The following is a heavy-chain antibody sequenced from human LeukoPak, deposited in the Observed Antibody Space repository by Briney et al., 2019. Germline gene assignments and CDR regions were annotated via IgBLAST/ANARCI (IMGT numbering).Heavy chain of an antibody. D-gene: IGHD3-3*02. CDR1: GFTFISYN. CDR3: AREKSFLEWLSTGRRDGYYMDV. CDR2: ISSSSSSYK. V-gene: IGHV3-21*01. J-gene: IGHJ6*03. Sequence: GGSLRLSCAASGFTFISYNMNWVRQAPGKGLEWVSSISSSSSSYKYYADSVRGRFTVSRDNAKNSLYLQMNSLRADDTAVYYCAREKSFLEWLSTGRRDGYYMDVWGKGTTVTVSS.